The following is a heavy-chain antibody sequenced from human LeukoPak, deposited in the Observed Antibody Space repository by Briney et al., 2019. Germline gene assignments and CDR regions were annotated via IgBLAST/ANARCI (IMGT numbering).Heavy chain of an antibody. V-gene: IGHV3-23*01. CDR1: GFPFSSYA. CDR3: AKELRASSSGFFDY. CDR2: ISGSGGST. Sequence: TGGSLGLSCAASGFPFSSYAMSWVRPAPGKGLEWVSTISGSGGSTYYADSMMGRFTISRDNSKNTLYLQMNSLRAEDTAIYYCAKELRASSSGFFDYWGQGTPVTVSS. D-gene: IGHD6-6*01. J-gene: IGHJ4*02.